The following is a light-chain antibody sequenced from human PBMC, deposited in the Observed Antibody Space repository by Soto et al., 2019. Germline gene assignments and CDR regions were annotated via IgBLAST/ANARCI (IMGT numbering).Light chain of an antibody. J-gene: IGLJ2*01. CDR3: PTWGTEIRVV. Sequence: QLVLTQSPSASASLGASVKLTCTLSSGHSTYAIAWHQQQPQKGPRCLMKVNSDGSHSKGDGIPDRFSGSSSGAERYLTISSLQSEDEADYFFPTWGTEIRVVFGGGTKLTVL. V-gene: IGLV4-69*01. CDR1: SGHSTYA. CDR2: VNSDGSH.